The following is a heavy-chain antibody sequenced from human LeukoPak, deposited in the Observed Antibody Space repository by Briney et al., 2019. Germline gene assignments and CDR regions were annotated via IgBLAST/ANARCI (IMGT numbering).Heavy chain of an antibody. Sequence: SETLSLTCAVYGGSFSGYYWSWIRQPPGKGLEWIGEINHSGSTNYNPSLKSRVTISVDTSKNQFSLKLSSVTAADTAVYYCARRSIAARWGYYYYYMDVWGKGTTVTVSS. CDR2: INHSGST. J-gene: IGHJ6*03. CDR3: ARRSIAARWGYYYYYMDV. D-gene: IGHD6-6*01. CDR1: GGSFSGYY. V-gene: IGHV4-34*01.